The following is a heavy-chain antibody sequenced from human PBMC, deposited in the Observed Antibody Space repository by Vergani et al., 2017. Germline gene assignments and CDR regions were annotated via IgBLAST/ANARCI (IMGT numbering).Heavy chain of an antibody. CDR2: IKQDGSEK. CDR3: ARDLRTYYYDSSGYHY. V-gene: IGHV3-7*01. CDR1: GFTFSSYW. Sequence: EVQLVESGGGLVQPGGSLRLSCAASGFTFSSYWMSWVRQAPGKGLEWVANIKQDGSEKYYVDSVKGRFTISRDNAKNSLYLQMNSLRDEDTAVYYCARDLRTYYYDSSGYHYWGQGTLVTVSS. J-gene: IGHJ4*02. D-gene: IGHD3-22*01.